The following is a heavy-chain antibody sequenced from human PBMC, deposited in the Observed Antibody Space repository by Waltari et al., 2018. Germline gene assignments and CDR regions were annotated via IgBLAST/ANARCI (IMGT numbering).Heavy chain of an antibody. V-gene: IGHV1-18*01. D-gene: IGHD3-10*01. CDR1: GYTFTSNG. CDR3: AGGSSLIRAVVTATYFDY. CDR2: ISAYNRNT. J-gene: IGHJ4*02. Sequence: QVQLVQSGAEVTKPGASVKVSCKASGYTFTSNGIDWVRQAPEQGLEWKGWISAYNRNTYAAQKFHGRVTMTTDRSTSTSYMGLRTLSSDVTAVYFCAGGSSLIRAVVTATYFDYWGQGSLVTVSS.